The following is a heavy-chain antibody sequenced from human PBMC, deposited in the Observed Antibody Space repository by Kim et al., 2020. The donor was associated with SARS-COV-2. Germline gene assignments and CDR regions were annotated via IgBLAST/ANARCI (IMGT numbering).Heavy chain of an antibody. V-gene: IGHV3-30*18. CDR2: ISYDGDNK. D-gene: IGHD1-7*01. J-gene: IGHJ4*02. Sequence: GGSLRLSCAASGFTFSSYGMHWVRQAPGKGLEWVVVISYDGDNKYYADSVRGRFTISRDNSKNTLYLQMNSLRPEDTAVYYCAKTGGNYFGYFDSWGQGTLVTVSS. CDR1: GFTFSSYG. CDR3: AKTGGNYFGYFDS.